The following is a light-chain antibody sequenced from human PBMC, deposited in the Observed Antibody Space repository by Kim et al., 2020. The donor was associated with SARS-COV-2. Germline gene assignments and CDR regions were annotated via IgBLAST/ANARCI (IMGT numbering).Light chain of an antibody. V-gene: IGLV2-8*01. CDR3: SSYAGSNILV. CDR2: EVS. J-gene: IGLJ3*02. Sequence: QSALTQPPSASGSPGQSVTISCTGTSSDVGGYNFVSWYQQHPGKAPHLLIHEVSKRPSGVPDRFSGSKSGNTASLTVSGLQADDEADYYCSSYAGSNILVFGGGTKLTVL. CDR1: SSDVGGYNF.